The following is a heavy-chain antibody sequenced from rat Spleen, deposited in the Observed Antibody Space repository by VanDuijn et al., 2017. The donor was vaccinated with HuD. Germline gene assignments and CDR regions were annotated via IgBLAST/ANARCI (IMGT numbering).Heavy chain of an antibody. CDR3: TARFNWFAY. Sequence: EVQLVETGGGLVQPGRSLKLSCAASGITFSNYDMAWVRQAPTKCLEWVASMSYDGTSTYYRDFVKGRFTISRDNADSTLYLQMDSLRSEDTATYYCTARFNWFAYWGQGTLLTVSS. CDR2: MSYDGTST. V-gene: IGHV5-20*01. CDR1: GITFSNYD. J-gene: IGHJ3*01.